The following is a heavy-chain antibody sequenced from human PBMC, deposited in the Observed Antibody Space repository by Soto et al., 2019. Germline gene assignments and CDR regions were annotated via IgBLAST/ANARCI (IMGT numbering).Heavy chain of an antibody. D-gene: IGHD6-19*01. CDR3: ARDDRYSSGWFGY. V-gene: IGHV1-69*13. J-gene: IGHJ5*01. CDR1: GGTFSSYA. Sequence: ASVKVSCKASGGTFSSYAISWVRQAPGQGLEWMGGIIPIFGTANYAQKFQGRVTITADESTSTAYMELSSLRSEDTAVYYCARDDRYSSGWFGYWGQGTQVTVS. CDR2: IIPIFGTA.